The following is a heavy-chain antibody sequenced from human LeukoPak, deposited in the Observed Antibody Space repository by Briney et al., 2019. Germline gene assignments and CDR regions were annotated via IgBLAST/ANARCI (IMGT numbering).Heavy chain of an antibody. CDR3: ARVIVAYCGGDCYSVDY. J-gene: IGHJ4*02. D-gene: IGHD2-21*02. Sequence: SETLSLTCAVYGGSFSGYYWSWIRQPPGKGLEWVGSIYYSGSTYYNPSLKSRVTISVDTSKNQFSLKLSSVTAADTAVYYCARVIVAYCGGDCYSVDYWGQGTLVTVSS. CDR1: GGSFSGYY. CDR2: IYYSGST. V-gene: IGHV4-34*01.